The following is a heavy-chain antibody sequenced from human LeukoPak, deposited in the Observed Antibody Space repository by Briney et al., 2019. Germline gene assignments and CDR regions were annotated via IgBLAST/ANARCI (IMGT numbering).Heavy chain of an antibody. CDR3: ARERNYDSSGDDAFDI. Sequence: GGSLRLSCAASGFTFSNYWMSWVRQASGKGLEWVANIKQDGSEKYYVDSVKGRFTISRDNAKNSLYLQMNSLRAEDTALYYCARERNYDSSGDDAFDIWGQGTMVTVSS. J-gene: IGHJ3*02. D-gene: IGHD3-22*01. CDR2: IKQDGSEK. V-gene: IGHV3-7*03. CDR1: GFTFSNYW.